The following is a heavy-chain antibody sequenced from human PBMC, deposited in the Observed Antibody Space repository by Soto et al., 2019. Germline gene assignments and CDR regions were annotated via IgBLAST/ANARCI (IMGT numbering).Heavy chain of an antibody. CDR2: ISGSGSST. Sequence: EVQLLESGGGLVQPGGSLRLSCVASGFAFSNYDMSWVRQAPGKGLEWVSAISGSGSSTYYADSVKGRFTISRDNPKNTLYLQMNSLRAEDTAVYYCAREGIAAHYYYGMDVWGQGTTVTVSS. CDR1: GFAFSNYD. CDR3: AREGIAAHYYYGMDV. D-gene: IGHD6-6*01. V-gene: IGHV3-23*01. J-gene: IGHJ6*02.